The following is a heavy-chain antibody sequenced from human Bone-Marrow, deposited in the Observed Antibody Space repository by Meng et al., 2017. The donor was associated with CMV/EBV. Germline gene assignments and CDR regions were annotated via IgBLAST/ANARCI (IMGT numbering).Heavy chain of an antibody. CDR1: GGTFSSYT. J-gene: IGHJ6*02. D-gene: IGHD2-15*01. Sequence: SVKVSCKASGGTFSSYTISWVRQAPGQGLEWMGRIIPILGIANYAQKFQGRVTITADKSTSTAYMELRSLRSDDTAVYYCARDGEYCSGGSCQNYYYYGMDVWGQGTTVTVSS. CDR3: ARDGEYCSGGSCQNYYYYGMDV. CDR2: IIPILGIA. V-gene: IGHV1-69*04.